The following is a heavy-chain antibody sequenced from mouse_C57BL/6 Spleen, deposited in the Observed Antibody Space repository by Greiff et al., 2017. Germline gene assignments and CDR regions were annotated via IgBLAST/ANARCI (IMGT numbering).Heavy chain of an antibody. J-gene: IGHJ2*01. D-gene: IGHD4-1*01. Sequence: VQLKESGAELVKPGASVKLSCTASGFNINDYYMHWVKQRPEQGLEWIGRIDPEYGDTNYTPKFHGKATLTADTSSNTAYLQLSSLTSEDTAVYYWARSCNWDIDMDYWGQGTTLTVSS. CDR3: ARSCNWDIDMDY. CDR1: GFNINDYY. CDR2: IDPEYGDT. V-gene: IGHV14-2*01.